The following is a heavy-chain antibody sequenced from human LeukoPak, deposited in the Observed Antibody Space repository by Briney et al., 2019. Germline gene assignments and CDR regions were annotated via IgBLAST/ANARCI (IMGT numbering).Heavy chain of an antibody. CDR3: AKDSRSTLPRGRLDY. CDR1: GFTFSSYA. J-gene: IGHJ4*02. CDR2: ISGSGGTT. D-gene: IGHD2-21*02. V-gene: IGHV3-23*01. Sequence: GGSLRLSCAASGFTFSSYAMSWVRQAPGKGLEWVSDISGSGGTTYYADSVKGRFTISRDNSKNTYLQVNSLRAEDTAAYYCAKDSRSTLPRGRLDYWGQGTLVTVSS.